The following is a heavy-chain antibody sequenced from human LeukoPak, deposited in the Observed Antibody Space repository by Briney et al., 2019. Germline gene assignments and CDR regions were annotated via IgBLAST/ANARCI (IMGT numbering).Heavy chain of an antibody. Sequence: GGSLRLSCAASGFTVSSNYMSWVRQAPGKGLEWVSVIYSGGATYYTDSVKGRFTISRDNSKNTLYLQMNSLRAEDTAVYYCARDRSVRGVIRNDYWGQGTLVTVSS. CDR2: IYSGGAT. V-gene: IGHV3-53*01. CDR3: ARDRSVRGVIRNDY. J-gene: IGHJ4*02. CDR1: GFTVSSNY. D-gene: IGHD3-10*01.